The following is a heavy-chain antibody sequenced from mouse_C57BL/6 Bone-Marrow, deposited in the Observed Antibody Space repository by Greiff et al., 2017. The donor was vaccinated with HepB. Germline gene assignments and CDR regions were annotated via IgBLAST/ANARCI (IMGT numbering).Heavy chain of an antibody. CDR2: SDPEDGET. Sequence: EVQLQQSGAELVKPGASVKLSCTASGFNIQDYYMHWVKQRNEQGLEWIGRSDPEDGETKYAPQIQGKATITADKSSNTAYLQLSSLTSEDTALYYCARLDYGNFYFHHCGQGTTLTVSS. D-gene: IGHD2-1*01. CDR1: GFNIQDYY. CDR3: ARLDYGNFYFHH. V-gene: IGHV14-2*01. J-gene: IGHJ2*01.